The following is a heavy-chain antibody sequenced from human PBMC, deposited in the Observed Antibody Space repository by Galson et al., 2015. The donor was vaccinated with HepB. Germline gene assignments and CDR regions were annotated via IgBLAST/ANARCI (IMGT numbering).Heavy chain of an antibody. CDR2: ISPHNGNT. CDR3: VFSSGWYLRGAFDV. J-gene: IGHJ3*01. D-gene: IGHD6-19*01. CDR1: GFSFTSYD. Sequence: SVKVSCKASGFSFTSYDISWVRQAPGQGLEWMGWISPHNGNTNYAQRFQGRVTITADTSTRTADLELRSLRSDDTAMFYCVFSSGWYLRGAFDVWGQGTMLTVSS. V-gene: IGHV1-18*04.